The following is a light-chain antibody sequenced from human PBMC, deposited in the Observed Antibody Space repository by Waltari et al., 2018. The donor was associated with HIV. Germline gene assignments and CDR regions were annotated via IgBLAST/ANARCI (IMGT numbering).Light chain of an antibody. Sequence: DIVVTQSPDSLAVSLGGRAAMNCKSTQSLLYSSNNKNYLAWYQKKPGQPPKLLIYWASTRASGVPARFSGSGSGTNFTLTINDLQAEDVAIYYCQQFYTTTWSFGPGTRVEI. CDR3: QQFYTTTWS. V-gene: IGKV4-1*01. J-gene: IGKJ1*01. CDR2: WAS. CDR1: QSLLYSSNNKNY.